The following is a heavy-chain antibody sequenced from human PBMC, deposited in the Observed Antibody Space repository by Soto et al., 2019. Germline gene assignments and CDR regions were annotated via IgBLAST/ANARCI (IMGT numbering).Heavy chain of an antibody. V-gene: IGHV1-69*13. Sequence: ASVKVSCKASGGTFSNYTISWVRQAPGQGLEWMGGINPIFGTANYAQKFQGRVTITADESTSTAYMELSSLRSEDTAVYYCARGYYDSSGYYKRGAFDIWGQGTMVTVSS. CDR1: GGTFSNYT. D-gene: IGHD3-22*01. J-gene: IGHJ3*02. CDR3: ARGYYDSSGYYKRGAFDI. CDR2: INPIFGTA.